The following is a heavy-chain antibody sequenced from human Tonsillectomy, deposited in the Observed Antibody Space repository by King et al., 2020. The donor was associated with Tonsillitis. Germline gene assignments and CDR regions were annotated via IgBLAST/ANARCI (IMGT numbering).Heavy chain of an antibody. D-gene: IGHD4-17*01. J-gene: IGHJ4*02. Sequence: VQLQESGPGLVKPSETLSLTCTVSGGSISSYYWSWIRQPPGKGLEWIGYIYYSGSTNYNPSLKSRVTISVDTSKNQFSLKLSSVTAADTAVSSCARWWGAHPDYYGDYQSFFDYWGQGTLVTVSS. CDR3: ARWWGAHPDYYGDYQSFFDY. CDR1: GGSISSYY. V-gene: IGHV4-59*01. CDR2: IYYSGST.